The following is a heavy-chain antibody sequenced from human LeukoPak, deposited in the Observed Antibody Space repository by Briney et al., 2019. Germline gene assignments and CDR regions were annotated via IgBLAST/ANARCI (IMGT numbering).Heavy chain of an antibody. D-gene: IGHD3-22*01. CDR2: ISYDGSNK. CDR1: GFSLSISG. J-gene: IGHJ4*02. CDR3: AKRGYYYDSSGYYSRTYFDY. Sequence: PGGSLRLSCEASGFSLSISGMNWVRQAPGKGLEWVAVISYDGSNKYYADSVKGRFTISRDNSKNTLYLQMNSLRAEDTAVYYCAKRGYYYDSSGYYSRTYFDYWGQGTLVIVSS. V-gene: IGHV3-30*18.